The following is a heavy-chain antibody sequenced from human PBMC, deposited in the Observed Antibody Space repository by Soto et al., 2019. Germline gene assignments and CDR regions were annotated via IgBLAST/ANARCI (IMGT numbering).Heavy chain of an antibody. D-gene: IGHD6-19*01. J-gene: IGHJ6*02. CDR2: ISGDSSYI. Sequence: VGSLRLSCAGSEFPFNTYTMNWVRQTPGKGLEWVSSISGDSSYIYYADSVKGRFTISRDNAKNSLYLQMNSLRAEDTAVYYCARDSRPAFSSGWSHYYGMDVWGQGTTVTVSS. CDR3: ARDSRPAFSSGWSHYYGMDV. CDR1: EFPFNTYT. V-gene: IGHV3-21*01.